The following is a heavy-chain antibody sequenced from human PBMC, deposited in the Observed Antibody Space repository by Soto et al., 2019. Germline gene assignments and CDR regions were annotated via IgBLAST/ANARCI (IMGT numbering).Heavy chain of an antibody. V-gene: IGHV3-48*01. CDR3: ARPSPDIVVVPAATNYYYYYMDV. Sequence: GGSLRLSCAASGFTFSSYSMNWVRQAPGKGLEWVSYISSSSSTIYYADSVKGRFTISRDNAKNSLYLQMNSLRAEDTAVYYCARPSPDIVVVPAATNYYYYYMDVWGKGTTVTVSS. D-gene: IGHD2-2*01. CDR1: GFTFSSYS. CDR2: ISSSSSTI. J-gene: IGHJ6*03.